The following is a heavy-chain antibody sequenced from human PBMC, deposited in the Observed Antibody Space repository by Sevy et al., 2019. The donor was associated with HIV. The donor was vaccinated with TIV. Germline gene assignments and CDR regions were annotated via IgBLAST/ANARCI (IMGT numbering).Heavy chain of an antibody. D-gene: IGHD2-15*01. CDR2: ISSSSGTR. Sequence: GGSLRLSCAASTFTFSSYSMHWVRQAPGKGLEWVSYISSSSGTRYYADSVKGRFNISRDNAKNSLFLQMNSLRDEDTAVYYCASRGYCGGGSCYSGPNDYWGQGTLVTVSS. J-gene: IGHJ4*02. CDR1: TFTFSSYS. CDR3: ASRGYCGGGSCYSGPNDY. V-gene: IGHV3-48*02.